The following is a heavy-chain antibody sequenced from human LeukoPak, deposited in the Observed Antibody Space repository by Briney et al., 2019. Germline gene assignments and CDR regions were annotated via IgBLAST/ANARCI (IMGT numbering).Heavy chain of an antibody. Sequence: GGSLRLSCAASGFTFSSYAMSWVRQAPGKGLEWVSAISGSGGSTYYADSVKGRFTISRDNSKNTLYLQMNSLRAEDTAVYYCATNTMIVVVITTWGAFDIWGQGTMVPVSS. CDR1: GFTFSSYA. CDR2: ISGSGGST. J-gene: IGHJ3*02. V-gene: IGHV3-23*01. D-gene: IGHD3-22*01. CDR3: ATNTMIVVVITTWGAFDI.